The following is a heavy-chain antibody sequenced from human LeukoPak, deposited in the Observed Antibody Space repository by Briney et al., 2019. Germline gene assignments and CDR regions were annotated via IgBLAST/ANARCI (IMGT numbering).Heavy chain of an antibody. J-gene: IGHJ4*02. CDR1: GGSISSGGYY. Sequence: SQTLSLTCTVSGGSISSGGYYWSWIRQPPGKGLEWIGYIYHSGSTYYNPSLKSRVTISVDRSKNQFSLKLSSVTAADTAVYYCARLCSSTSCYQGAFDYWGQGTLVTVSS. CDR2: IYHSGST. D-gene: IGHD2-2*01. CDR3: ARLCSSTSCYQGAFDY. V-gene: IGHV4-30-2*01.